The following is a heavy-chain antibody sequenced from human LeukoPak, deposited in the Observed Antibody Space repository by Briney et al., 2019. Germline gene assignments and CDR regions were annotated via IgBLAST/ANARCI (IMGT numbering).Heavy chain of an antibody. CDR1: GFTFSIYG. Sequence: GGSLRLFCAACGFTFSIYGMHWVRQAPGKGLEWVAFIRYDGSNKYYADSVKGRFTTSRDNSKNTLYLQMNSLRAEDTAVYYCARPHGGYGHYFDYWGQGTLVTVSS. V-gene: IGHV3-30*02. J-gene: IGHJ4*02. D-gene: IGHD5-12*01. CDR2: IRYDGSNK. CDR3: ARPHGGYGHYFDY.